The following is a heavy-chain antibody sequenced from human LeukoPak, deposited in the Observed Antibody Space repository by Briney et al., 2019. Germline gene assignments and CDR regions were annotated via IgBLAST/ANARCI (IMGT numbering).Heavy chain of an antibody. CDR2: INPNSGGT. Sequence: EASVKVSCKASGYTFTGYYMHWVRQAPGQGLEWMGWINPNSGGTNYAQKFQGRVTMTRDTSISTAYMELSRLRSDDTAAYYCARDSSRWEPEIHSFDYWGQGTLVTVSS. D-gene: IGHD1-26*01. CDR1: GYTFTGYY. CDR3: ARDSSRWEPEIHSFDY. J-gene: IGHJ4*02. V-gene: IGHV1-2*02.